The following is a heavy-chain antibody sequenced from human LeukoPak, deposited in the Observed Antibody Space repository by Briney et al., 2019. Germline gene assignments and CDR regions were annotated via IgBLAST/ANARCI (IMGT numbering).Heavy chain of an antibody. Sequence: GASVKVSCKTSGYTFTGYDINWVSQAPGQGLEWMGWMKSNSGDTHFAQKFQGRLTMTRNTSINTAFMELSSLRSEDAAVYYCARGEYSSSWYPFDYWGQGSLVTVSS. D-gene: IGHD6-13*01. V-gene: IGHV1-8*01. CDR1: GYTFTGYD. CDR3: ARGEYSSSWYPFDY. J-gene: IGHJ4*02. CDR2: MKSNSGDT.